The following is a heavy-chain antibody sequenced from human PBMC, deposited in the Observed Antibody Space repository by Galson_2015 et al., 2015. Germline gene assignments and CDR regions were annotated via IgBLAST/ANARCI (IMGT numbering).Heavy chain of an antibody. CDR1: GGSISSGGYS. CDR2: IYHSGST. CDR3: ARALRLGELSPSLVFDY. V-gene: IGHV4-30-2*01. D-gene: IGHD3-16*02. Sequence: TLSLTCAVSGGSISSGGYSWSWIRQPPGKGLEWIGYIYHSGSTYYNPSLKSRVTISVDRSKNQFSLKLSSVTAADTAVYYCARALRLGELSPSLVFDYWGQGTLVTVSS. J-gene: IGHJ4*02.